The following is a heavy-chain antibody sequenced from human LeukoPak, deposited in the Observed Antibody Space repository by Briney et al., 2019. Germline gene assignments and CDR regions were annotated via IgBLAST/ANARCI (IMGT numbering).Heavy chain of an antibody. CDR2: ISSGSTI. V-gene: IGHV3-23*01. D-gene: IGHD6-13*01. CDR1: GFTFSSYA. CDR3: AKSTGYSSSWPFDY. J-gene: IGHJ4*02. Sequence: GGSLRLSCAASGFTFSSYAMSWVRQAPGKGLEWVSYISSGSTIYYADSVKGRFTISRDNSKNTLYLQMNSLRAEDTAVYYCAKSTGYSSSWPFDYWGQGTLVTVSS.